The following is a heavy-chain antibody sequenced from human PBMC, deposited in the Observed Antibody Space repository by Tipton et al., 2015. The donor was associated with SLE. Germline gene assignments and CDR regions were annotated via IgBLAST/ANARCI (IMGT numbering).Heavy chain of an antibody. CDR3: ARVGGADYGLDY. CDR1: GVTFSRFA. CDR2: ISYDGSNK. V-gene: IGHV3-30*04. J-gene: IGHJ4*02. Sequence: SLRLSCVASGVTFSRFAMHWVRQAPGKGLQWVAVISYDGSNKDYAESVKGRFTISRDNSKNTLSLQLNNVRDEDTAVYYCARVGGADYGLDYWGQGTLVTVSS. D-gene: IGHD4/OR15-4a*01.